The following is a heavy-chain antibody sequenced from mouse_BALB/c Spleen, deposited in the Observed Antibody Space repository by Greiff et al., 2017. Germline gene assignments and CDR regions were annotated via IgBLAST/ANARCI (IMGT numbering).Heavy chain of an antibody. CDR1: GYTFTDYN. Sequence: VQLKESGPELVKPGASVKISCKASGYTFTDYNMHWVKQSHGKSLEWIGYIYPYNGGTGYNQKFKSKATLTVDNSSSTAYMELRSLTSEDSAVYYCARDTGTDAMDYWGQGTSVTVSS. D-gene: IGHD4-1*01. V-gene: IGHV1S29*02. CDR2: IYPYNGGT. J-gene: IGHJ4*01. CDR3: ARDTGTDAMDY.